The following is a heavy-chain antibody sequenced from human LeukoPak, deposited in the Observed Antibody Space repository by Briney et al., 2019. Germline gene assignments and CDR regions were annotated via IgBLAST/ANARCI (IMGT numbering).Heavy chain of an antibody. V-gene: IGHV3-74*01. J-gene: IGHJ4*02. CDR1: GFNFKTYW. CDR2: SNSDGSST. Sequence: GGCLRLSCAASGFNFKTYWMHWVRQAPGKGLVWVSRSNSDGSSTRYADSVKGRFTISRDSAKNTLYLQMDSLKVEDTAVYYCVRDGASFDFDYWGQGTLVTVSS. D-gene: IGHD3-16*01. CDR3: VRDGASFDFDY.